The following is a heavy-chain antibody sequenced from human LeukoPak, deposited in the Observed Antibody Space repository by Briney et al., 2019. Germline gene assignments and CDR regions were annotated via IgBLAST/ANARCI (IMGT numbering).Heavy chain of an antibody. CDR3: ARDSESLGATYFDY. Sequence: GRSLRLSCAASGFTFSSYGMHWVRQAPGKGLEWVAVIWYDGSNKYYADSVKGRFTISRDNSKNTLYLQMNSLRAEDTGVYYCARDSESLGATYFDYWGQGTLVTVSS. D-gene: IGHD1-26*01. J-gene: IGHJ4*02. V-gene: IGHV3-33*01. CDR1: GFTFSSYG. CDR2: IWYDGSNK.